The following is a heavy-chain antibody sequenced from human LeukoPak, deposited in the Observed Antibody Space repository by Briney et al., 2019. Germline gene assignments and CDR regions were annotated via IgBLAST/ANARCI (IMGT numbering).Heavy chain of an antibody. V-gene: IGHV3-23*01. CDR1: GFTFSSSA. CDR3: ASNQEYYDSSGYYYRKYYFDY. J-gene: IGHJ4*02. Sequence: GGSLRLSCAASGFTFSSSAMSWVRQVPGKGLEWVSGISASGGSTNYADSVRGRFTISRDNAKNSLYLQMNSLRAEDTAVYYCASNQEYYDSSGYYYRKYYFDYWGQGTLVTVSS. D-gene: IGHD3-22*01. CDR2: ISASGGST.